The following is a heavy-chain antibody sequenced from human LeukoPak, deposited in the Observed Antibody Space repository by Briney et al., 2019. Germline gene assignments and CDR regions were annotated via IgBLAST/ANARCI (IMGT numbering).Heavy chain of an antibody. V-gene: IGHV4-59*01. Sequence: PSETLSLTCTVSGGSISSYCWSWIRQPPGKGLEWIGYIYYSGSTNYNPSLKSRVTISVDTSKNQFSLKLSSVTAADTAVYYCARDGGIAAAGNNYWGQGTLVTVSS. CDR3: ARDGGIAAAGNNY. CDR2: IYYSGST. CDR1: GGSISSYC. D-gene: IGHD6-13*01. J-gene: IGHJ4*02.